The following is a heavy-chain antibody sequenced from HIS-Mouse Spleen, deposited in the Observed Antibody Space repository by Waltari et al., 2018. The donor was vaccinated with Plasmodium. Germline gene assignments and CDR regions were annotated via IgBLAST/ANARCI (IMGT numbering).Heavy chain of an antibody. J-gene: IGHJ6*02. CDR2: IYYSGST. CDR3: ARDHSRAARPYYYYGMDV. CDR1: GGSISSGGYY. V-gene: IGHV4-31*03. D-gene: IGHD6-6*01. Sequence: QVQLQESGPGLVKPSQTLSLTCTVSGGSISSGGYYWSWTRQHPGKGLEWIGYIYYSGSTYYNPSLKSRVTISVDTSKNQFSLKLSSVTAADTAVYYCARDHSRAARPYYYYGMDVWGQGTTVTVSS.